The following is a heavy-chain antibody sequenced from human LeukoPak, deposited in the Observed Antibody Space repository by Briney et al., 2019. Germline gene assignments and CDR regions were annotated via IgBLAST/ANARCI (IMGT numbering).Heavy chain of an antibody. CDR2: IYSGGST. CDR1: GFTVSSNY. Sequence: GGSLRLSCAASGFTVSSNYMGWVRQAPGKGLEWVSVIYSGGSTYYADSAKGRFTISRDNSKNTLYLQMNSLRAEDTAVYYCARPGGYYYYGMDVWGQGTTVTVSS. V-gene: IGHV3-66*02. D-gene: IGHD1-26*01. CDR3: ARPGGYYYYGMDV. J-gene: IGHJ6*02.